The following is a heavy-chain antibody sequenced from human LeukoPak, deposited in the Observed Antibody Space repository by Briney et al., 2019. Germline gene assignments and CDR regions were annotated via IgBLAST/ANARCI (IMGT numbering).Heavy chain of an antibody. CDR1: DGSFSGYY. J-gene: IGHJ4*02. CDR3: ARANRLYSSSWYVWVGAARYYFDY. CDR2: INHSGST. Sequence: SETLSLTCAVYDGSFSGYYWSWIRQPPGKGLEWIGEINHSGSTNYNPSLKSRVTISVDTSKNQFSLKLSSVTAADTAVYYCARANRLYSSSWYVWVGAARYYFDYWGQGTLVTVSS. V-gene: IGHV4-34*01. D-gene: IGHD6-13*01.